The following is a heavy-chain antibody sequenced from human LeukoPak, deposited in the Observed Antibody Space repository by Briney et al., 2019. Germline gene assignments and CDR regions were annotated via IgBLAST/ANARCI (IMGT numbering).Heavy chain of an antibody. Sequence: SETLSLTCTVSGGSISTSNYYWGWIRQPPGKGLEWIGNIFYSGSTYYSPSLRSRVTISLDTSRNQFSLKLSSVTAADTAVYYCARVTMVRGVITFDYWGQGTLVTVSS. J-gene: IGHJ4*02. CDR1: GGSISTSNYY. V-gene: IGHV4-39*07. CDR3: ARVTMVRGVITFDY. CDR2: IFYSGST. D-gene: IGHD3-10*01.